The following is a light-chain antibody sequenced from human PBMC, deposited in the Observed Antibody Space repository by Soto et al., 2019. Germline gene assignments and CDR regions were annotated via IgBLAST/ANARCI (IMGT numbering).Light chain of an antibody. V-gene: IGKV1-13*02. Sequence: AIQLTQSPSSLSASVGDRITITCRASQALSSGFAWYQQKPGRAPKLLIYDAFNLESGVPSRFSGDRSGTAFTLTISSLQPEDLETYHCQQFSAVPPTFGGGTRVELK. CDR3: QQFSAVPPT. J-gene: IGKJ4*01. CDR2: DAF. CDR1: QALSSG.